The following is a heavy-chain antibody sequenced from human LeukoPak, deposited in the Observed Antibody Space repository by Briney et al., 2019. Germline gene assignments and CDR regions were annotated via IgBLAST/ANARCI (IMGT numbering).Heavy chain of an antibody. CDR2: INPNSGGT. CDR1: GYTFTGYY. Sequence: AAVKVSCKASGYTFTGYYMHWVRQAPGQGLEWMGWINPNSGGTNYAQKFQGRVTMTRGTSISTAYMELSRLRSDDTAVYYCARDLGQQPTSDNWFDPWGQGTLVTVSS. CDR3: ARDLGQQPTSDNWFDP. V-gene: IGHV1-2*02. D-gene: IGHD6-13*01. J-gene: IGHJ5*02.